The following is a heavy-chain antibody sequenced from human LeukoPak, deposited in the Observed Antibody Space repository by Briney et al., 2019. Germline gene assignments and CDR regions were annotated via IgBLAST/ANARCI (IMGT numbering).Heavy chain of an antibody. D-gene: IGHD3-3*01. CDR2: ISSTSNTI. V-gene: IGHV3-48*04. CDR1: GFTFSSYT. CDR3: ARDARLLECLPYYFDY. J-gene: IGHJ4*02. Sequence: GGSLRLSCAASGFTFSSYTMNWVRQAPGKGLEWVSYISSTSNTIYYADSVKGRFTISRDNAKNSVYLQMNSLRAEDTAVYYCARDARLLECLPYYFDYWGRETLVTVSS.